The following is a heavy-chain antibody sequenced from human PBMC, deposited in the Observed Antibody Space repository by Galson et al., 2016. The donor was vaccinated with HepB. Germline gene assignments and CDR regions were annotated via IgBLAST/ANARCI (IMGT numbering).Heavy chain of an antibody. D-gene: IGHD4-17*01. J-gene: IGHJ6*03. Sequence: LDWSGEINSSGSPNYNSSLQSRVLLSVDTSKNQFSLKLSSVTAADTAVYYCARGDNPDYGDYASAYYYMDVWGKGTTVTVSS. V-gene: IGHV4-34*01. CDR3: ARGDNPDYGDYASAYYYMDV. CDR2: INSSGSP.